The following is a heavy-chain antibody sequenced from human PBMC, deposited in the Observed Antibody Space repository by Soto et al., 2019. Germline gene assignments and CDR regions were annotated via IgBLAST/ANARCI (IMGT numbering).Heavy chain of an antibody. J-gene: IGHJ4*02. D-gene: IGHD3-22*01. V-gene: IGHV4-31*03. Sequence: SETLSLTCTVSGGSISSGGYYWSWIRQHPGKGLEWIGYINYSGSTYYNPSLKSRVTISVDTSKNQFSLKLSSVTAADTAVYYCARLADYYDSSGYSLFDYWGQGTLVTVSS. CDR2: INYSGST. CDR1: GGSISSGGYY. CDR3: ARLADYYDSSGYSLFDY.